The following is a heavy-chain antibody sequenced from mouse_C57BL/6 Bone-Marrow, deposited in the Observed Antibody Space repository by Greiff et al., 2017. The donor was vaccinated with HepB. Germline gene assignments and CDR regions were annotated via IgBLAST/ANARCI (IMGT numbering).Heavy chain of an antibody. Sequence: EVNVVESGGGLVKPGGSLKLSCAASGFTFSSYAMSWVRQTPEKRLEWVATISDGGSYTYYPDNVKGRFTISRDNAKNNLYLQMSHLKSEDTAMYYCAGESAPYGSRPFDYWGQGTTLTVSS. J-gene: IGHJ2*01. CDR2: ISDGGSYT. V-gene: IGHV5-4*01. CDR3: AGESAPYGSRPFDY. D-gene: IGHD1-1*01. CDR1: GFTFSSYA.